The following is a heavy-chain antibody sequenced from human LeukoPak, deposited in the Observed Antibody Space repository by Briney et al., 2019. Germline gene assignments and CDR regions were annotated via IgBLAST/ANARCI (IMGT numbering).Heavy chain of an antibody. CDR1: GYTFTSYG. V-gene: IGHV1-18*01. J-gene: IGHJ4*02. CDR3: ARESDYYDSSGYYHVWGRGWAYYSDY. D-gene: IGHD3-22*01. Sequence: ASVKVSCKASGYTFTSYGISWVRQAPGQGLEWMGWISAYNGNTNDAQKLQGRVTMTTDTSTSTAYMELRSLRSDDTAVYYCARESDYYDSSGYYHVWGRGWAYYSDYWGQGTLVTVSS. CDR2: ISAYNGNT.